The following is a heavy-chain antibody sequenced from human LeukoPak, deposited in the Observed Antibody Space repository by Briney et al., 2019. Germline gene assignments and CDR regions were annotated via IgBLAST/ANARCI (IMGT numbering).Heavy chain of an antibody. CDR2: ISYDGSNE. CDR3: ARDPTRNSVGSYQLQYYFDY. Sequence: PGGSLRLSCAASGFTFSSYAMHWVRQAPGKGLEWVAVISYDGSNEYYADSVKGRFTISRDNSKNTLYLQMNSLRAEDTAVYYCARDPTRNSVGSYQLQYYFDYWGQGTLVTVSS. D-gene: IGHD1-26*01. CDR1: GFTFSSYA. V-gene: IGHV3-30-3*01. J-gene: IGHJ4*02.